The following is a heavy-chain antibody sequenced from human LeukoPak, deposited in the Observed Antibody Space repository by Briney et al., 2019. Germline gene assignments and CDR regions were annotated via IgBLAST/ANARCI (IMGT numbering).Heavy chain of an antibody. V-gene: IGHV1-18*01. Sequence: GASVKVSCKASGYTFTSYGITWVRQAPGQGLEWMGWMSAYNGYTNSAQKLQGRVTMTTDTSTSTAYMELRSLRSDDTAVYYCARGGSSGWRTPNDDYWGQGTLVTVSS. D-gene: IGHD6-19*01. CDR3: ARGGSSGWRTPNDDY. CDR2: MSAYNGYT. CDR1: GYTFTSYG. J-gene: IGHJ4*02.